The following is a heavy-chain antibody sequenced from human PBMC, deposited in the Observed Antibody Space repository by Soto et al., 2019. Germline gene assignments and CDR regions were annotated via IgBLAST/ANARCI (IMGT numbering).Heavy chain of an antibody. J-gene: IGHJ4*02. Sequence: GGSLRLSRAASGFTFSSYGMHWVRQAPGKGLEWVAVIWYDGSNKYYADSVKGRFTISRDNSKNTLYLQMNSLRAEDTAVYYCARDSQRLAVVGNFDYWGQGTLVTVSS. CDR1: GFTFSSYG. D-gene: IGHD6-19*01. V-gene: IGHV3-33*01. CDR3: ARDSQRLAVVGNFDY. CDR2: IWYDGSNK.